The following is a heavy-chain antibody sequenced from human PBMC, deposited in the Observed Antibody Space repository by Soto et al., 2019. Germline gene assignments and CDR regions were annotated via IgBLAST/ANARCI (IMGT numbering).Heavy chain of an antibody. Sequence: GGSLRLSCAASGFTFSSYGMHWVRQAPGKGLEWVAVIWYDGSNKYYADSVKGRFTISRDNSKNTLYLQMNSLRAEDTAVYYCARGYGGYDYYYYGMDVWGQGTTVTVSS. CDR2: IWYDGSNK. CDR1: GFTFSSYG. CDR3: ARGYGGYDYYYYGMDV. V-gene: IGHV3-33*01. D-gene: IGHD4-17*01. J-gene: IGHJ6*02.